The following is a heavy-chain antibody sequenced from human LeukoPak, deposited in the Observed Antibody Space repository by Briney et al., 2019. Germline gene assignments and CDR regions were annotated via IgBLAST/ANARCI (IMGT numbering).Heavy chain of an antibody. CDR1: GFTFSDYY. CDR3: ARESFGDSSSWYEVDY. V-gene: IGHV3-11*06. D-gene: IGHD6-13*01. CDR2: ISSSSSYI. Sequence: PGGSLRLSCAASGFTFSDYYMSWIRQAPGKGLEWVSSISSSSSYIYYADSVKGRFTISRDNAKNSLYLQMNSLRAEDTAVYYCARESFGDSSSWYEVDYWGQGTLVTVSS. J-gene: IGHJ4*02.